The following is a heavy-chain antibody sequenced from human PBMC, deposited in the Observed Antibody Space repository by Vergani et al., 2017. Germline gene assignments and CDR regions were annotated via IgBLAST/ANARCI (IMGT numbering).Heavy chain of an antibody. CDR1: GVTFSSYG. Sequence: QVQLVESGGGVVQPGRSLRLSCAASGVTFSSYGMHWVRQAPGKGLEWVAVISYDGSNKYYADSVKGRFTISRDNSKNTLYLQMNSLRAEDTAVYYCAKDAGPHYYYYMDVWGKGTTVTVSS. J-gene: IGHJ6*03. CDR3: AKDAGPHYYYYMDV. CDR2: ISYDGSNK. V-gene: IGHV3-30*18.